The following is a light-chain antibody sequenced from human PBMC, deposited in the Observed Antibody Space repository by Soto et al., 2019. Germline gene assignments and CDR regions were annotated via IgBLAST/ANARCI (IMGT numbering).Light chain of an antibody. CDR3: QQYGSTPLLS. CDR2: GAS. CDR1: QSVSSSY. Sequence: EIVLTQSPGTLSLSPGERATLSCRASQSVSSSYLAWYQQKPGQAPRLLIYGASSRANGIPNRISGSGSGTDFTLTSSRHEPKEFAEYYCQQYGSTPLLSFGGGTKVEIK. V-gene: IGKV3-20*01. J-gene: IGKJ4*01.